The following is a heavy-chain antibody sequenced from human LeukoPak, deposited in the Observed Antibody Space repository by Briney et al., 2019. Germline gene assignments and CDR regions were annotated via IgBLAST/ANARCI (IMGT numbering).Heavy chain of an antibody. J-gene: IGHJ3*02. CDR3: ARDHYGSGSAFDI. D-gene: IGHD3-10*01. CDR2: ISSSSSYI. V-gene: IGHV3-21*01. CDR1: GFTFSSYS. Sequence: VESGGGLVKPGGSLRLSGAASGFTFSSYSMNWVRQAAGKGLEWVSSISSSSSYIYYADSVKGRFTISRDNAKNSLYLQMNSLRAEDTAVYYCARDHYGSGSAFDIWGQGTMVTVSS.